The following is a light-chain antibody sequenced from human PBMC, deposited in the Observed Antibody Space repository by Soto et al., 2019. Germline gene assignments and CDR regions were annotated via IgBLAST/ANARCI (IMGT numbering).Light chain of an antibody. CDR3: QQYNNWPPRT. V-gene: IGKV3-15*01. Sequence: EIVMTQSPATLSVSPGERATLSCRASQNVSSNLAWYQQKPGQAPRLLIYGASTRSTGIPARSSGSGSGTEFTLTISSLQSEDFALYSCQQYNNWPPRTFGHGTQVDIK. CDR1: QNVSSN. J-gene: IGKJ1*01. CDR2: GAS.